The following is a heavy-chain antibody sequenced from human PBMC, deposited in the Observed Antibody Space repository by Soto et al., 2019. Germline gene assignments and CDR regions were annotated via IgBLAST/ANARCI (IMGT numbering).Heavy chain of an antibody. CDR3: ARGGGWHDGYYYAMDV. Sequence: QVQLQESGPGLVKPSQTLSLTCIVSGGSISSGGYYWSWIRQHPGKGLAWIGHIYFSGNTYSNPSLESRVTISVDTSKKQLSLNLRSVTAADTAVYYCARGGGWHDGYYYAMDVWGQGTTVTVSS. CDR2: IYFSGNT. J-gene: IGHJ6*02. D-gene: IGHD6-19*01. V-gene: IGHV4-31*03. CDR1: GGSISSGGYY.